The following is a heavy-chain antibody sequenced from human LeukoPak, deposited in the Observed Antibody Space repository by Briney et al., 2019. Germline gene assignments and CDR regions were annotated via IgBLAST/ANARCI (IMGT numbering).Heavy chain of an antibody. V-gene: IGHV3-30*19. D-gene: IGHD1-1*01. CDR2: IPYDGSDK. CDR3: AREQQGRRAAFDY. Sequence: PGGSLRLSCAASGFTFSAFGMHWVRQAPGKGLEWVTFIPYDGSDKYYADSVKGRFTISRDNSKNTLYLQMNNMRTEDTAVYYCAREQQGRRAAFDYWGQGTPVTVSS. CDR1: GFTFSAFG. J-gene: IGHJ4*02.